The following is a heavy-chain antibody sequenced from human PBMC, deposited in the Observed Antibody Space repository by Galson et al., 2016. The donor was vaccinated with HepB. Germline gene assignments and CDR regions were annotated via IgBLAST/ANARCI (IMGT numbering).Heavy chain of an antibody. CDR2: IYYRGST. Sequence: LRLSCAASGFAFSHYDMNWIRQPPGKGLEWIGNIYYRGSTYYLPSLKSRVTISVDTSKNQFSLQLSSVTAADTAVYYCATALAGGASFYWGQGTLVTVST. CDR3: ATALAGGASFY. D-gene: IGHD1-26*01. V-gene: IGHV4-59*04. J-gene: IGHJ4*02. CDR1: GFAFSHYD.